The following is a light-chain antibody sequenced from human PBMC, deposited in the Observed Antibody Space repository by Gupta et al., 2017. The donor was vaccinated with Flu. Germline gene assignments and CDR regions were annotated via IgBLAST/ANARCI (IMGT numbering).Light chain of an antibody. CDR3: SSYIRSSSFYV. CDR2: EVS. J-gene: IGLJ1*01. CDR1: SSDVGGYNY. Sequence: QSALTQPASVSGSPGQSITLSCTGTSSDVGGYNYVPWYQQYPGKAPKLMIYEVSNRPSGISNRFSGSKSGNTASLSISGLQAEDESDYYCSSYIRSSSFYVFGTVTKVTVL. V-gene: IGLV2-14*01.